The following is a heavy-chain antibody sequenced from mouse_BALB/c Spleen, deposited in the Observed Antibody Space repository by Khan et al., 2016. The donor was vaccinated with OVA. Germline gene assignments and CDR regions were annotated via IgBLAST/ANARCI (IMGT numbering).Heavy chain of an antibody. CDR3: AYSLVHYAMDY. V-gene: IGHV14-3*02. CDR1: GFNIKDTY. D-gene: IGHD1-2*01. Sequence: VQLKQSGAELMKPGASVKLSCTASGFNIKDTYLHWVRQRPEQGLEWIGRIDPANGNTKYDPKFQDKATITAATSSNKAYLQLSSLTSEDTSVYYCAYSLVHYAMDYWGQGTSVTVSS. CDR2: IDPANGNT. J-gene: IGHJ4*01.